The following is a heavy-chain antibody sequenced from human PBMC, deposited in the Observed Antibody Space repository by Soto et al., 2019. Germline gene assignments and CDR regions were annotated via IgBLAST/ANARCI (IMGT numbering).Heavy chain of an antibody. V-gene: IGHV4-61*08. D-gene: IGHD6-13*01. Sequence: SETLSLTCIVSGDSVSSFGSYWTWIRQRPGKGLEWIGYIYYSELTDYNPSLKSRVAISLDTSRNQFSLQLSSVTAADTAVYYCARVGHLGSSWYGAGPDTFDYWGQGTLVTVSS. CDR1: GDSVSSFGSY. J-gene: IGHJ4*02. CDR2: IYYSELT. CDR3: ARVGHLGSSWYGAGPDTFDY.